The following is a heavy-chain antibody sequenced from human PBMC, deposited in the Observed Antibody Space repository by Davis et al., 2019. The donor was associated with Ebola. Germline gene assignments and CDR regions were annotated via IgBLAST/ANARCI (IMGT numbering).Heavy chain of an antibody. D-gene: IGHD6-13*01. J-gene: IGHJ4*02. CDR1: GFTFSGYA. CDR2: IIGSGGTT. CDR3: RTSSSWFAYGGFEH. V-gene: IGHV3-23*01. Sequence: PGGSLRLSCAASGFTFSGYAMSWVRQAPGKGLEWVSSIIGSGGTTYYADSLKGRITISRDNSKNTLYLQMNSLRAEGTAVYSCRTSSSWFAYGGFEHWGQGTLVTVSS.